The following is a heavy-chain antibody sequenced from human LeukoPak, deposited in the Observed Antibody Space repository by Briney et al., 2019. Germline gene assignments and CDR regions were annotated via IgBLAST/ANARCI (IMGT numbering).Heavy chain of an antibody. CDR2: ISATGGSS. Sequence: GGSLRLSCAASGFMISNYGMSWVRQAPGKGLEWVSIISATGGSSYYADSVKGRFTISRDNPKNTLFLQMDNLTVEDTAVYYCAKRAGGADRAFDYWGQGTLVTLSS. CDR3: AKRAGGADRAFDY. J-gene: IGHJ4*02. CDR1: GFMISNYG. D-gene: IGHD1-26*01. V-gene: IGHV3-23*01.